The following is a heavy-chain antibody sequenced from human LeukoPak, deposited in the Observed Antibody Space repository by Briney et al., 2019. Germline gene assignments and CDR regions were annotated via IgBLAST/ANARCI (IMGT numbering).Heavy chain of an antibody. Sequence: SVKVSCKASGGTFSSYAISWVRQAPGQGLEWMGGIIPIFGTANYAQKFQGRVTITADKSTSTAYMERSSLRSEDTAVYYCASDSGRDGYNFDYWGQGTLVTVSS. V-gene: IGHV1-69*06. CDR3: ASDSGRDGYNFDY. CDR2: IIPIFGTA. J-gene: IGHJ4*02. D-gene: IGHD5-24*01. CDR1: GGTFSSYA.